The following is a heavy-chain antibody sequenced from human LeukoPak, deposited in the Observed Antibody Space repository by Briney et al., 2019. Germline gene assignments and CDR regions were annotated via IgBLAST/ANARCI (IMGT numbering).Heavy chain of an antibody. CDR3: ARPGRDGYNYDAFDI. CDR1: GFTFSSYA. J-gene: IGHJ3*02. V-gene: IGHV3-64*01. Sequence: GGSLRLSCAASGFTFSSYAMHWVRQAPGKGLEYVSAISSNGDSTYSANCVKGRFIISRDNSKNMLYLQMGSLRPEDMAMYYCARPGRDGYNYDAFDIWGQGTMVIVSS. CDR2: ISSNGDST. D-gene: IGHD5-24*01.